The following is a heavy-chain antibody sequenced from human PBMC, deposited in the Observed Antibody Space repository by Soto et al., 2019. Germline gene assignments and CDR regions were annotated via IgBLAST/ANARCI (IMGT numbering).Heavy chain of an antibody. CDR3: ARKGVRYCTRGVCYQGGSFEP. D-gene: IGHD2-8*01. CDR2: ICHSGST. Sequence: PSGPLAFTFHVLGGPISSSTCWSSVRLPPRKGMEWIGQICHSGSTSYNPSLKSRATISVEKAKNQFSLKRSSVTAADTAVYYWARKGVRYCTRGVCYQGGSFEPWGEGTLVTVSS. V-gene: IGHV4-4*02. CDR1: GGPISSSTC. J-gene: IGHJ5*02.